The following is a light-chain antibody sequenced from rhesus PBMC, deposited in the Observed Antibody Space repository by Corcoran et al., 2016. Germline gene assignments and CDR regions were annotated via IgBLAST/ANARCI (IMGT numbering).Light chain of an antibody. Sequence: DIQMTQSPPSLSASVGDRVTITCQASQDISKNLAWYQQKPSKVPNLLIYSASPLQSGVPSRVSGSGSWTDFTLTISSLQPEDFATYYCQHGYDTPYSFGQGTKVEIK. V-gene: IGKV1-25*01. CDR1: QDISKN. J-gene: IGKJ2*01. CDR3: QHGYDTPYS. CDR2: SAS.